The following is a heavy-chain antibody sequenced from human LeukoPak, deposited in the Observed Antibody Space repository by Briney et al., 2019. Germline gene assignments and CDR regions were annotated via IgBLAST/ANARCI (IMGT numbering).Heavy chain of an antibody. CDR1: GGSISSSSYY. CDR3: ARYSSAGLEY. CDR2: IYYSGST. D-gene: IGHD2-21*01. Sequence: SETLSLTCTVSGGSISSSSYYWGWIRQPPGKGLEWIGSIYYSGSTYYNPSLKSRVTISVDTSKNQFSLKLSSVTAADTAVYYCARYSSAGLEYWGQGTLVSVFS. V-gene: IGHV4-39*07. J-gene: IGHJ4*02.